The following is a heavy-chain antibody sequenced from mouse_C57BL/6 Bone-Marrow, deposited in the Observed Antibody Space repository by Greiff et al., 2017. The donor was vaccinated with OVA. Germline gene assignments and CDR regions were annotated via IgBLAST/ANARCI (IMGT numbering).Heavy chain of an antibody. D-gene: IGHD1-1*01. Sequence: EVKLMESGGGLVQPGDSLSLSCAASGFTFTNYYMSWVRQPPGKALEWLAFIRNKPNGSTTEYSASVKGRFTISRENSQSILYLQMNALRAEDSATYYCARYKGRVAVDYFDYWGQGTALTVSS. CDR1: GFTFTNYY. V-gene: IGHV7-3*01. J-gene: IGHJ2*01. CDR2: IRNKPNGSTT. CDR3: ARYKGRVAVDYFDY.